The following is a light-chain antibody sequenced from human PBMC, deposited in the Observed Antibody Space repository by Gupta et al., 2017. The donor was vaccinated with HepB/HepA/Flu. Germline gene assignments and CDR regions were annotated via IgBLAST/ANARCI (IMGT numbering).Light chain of an antibody. CDR3: QQYNNWPPIWT. J-gene: IGKJ1*01. CDR2: GAS. V-gene: IGKV3-15*01. CDR1: QSVSSN. Sequence: EIVMTQSPATLSVSPGERATLSCRASQSVSSNLAWYQQKPGQAPRLLIYGASTRATGIPARFSDSGSGTEFTLTISSLQSEDFAVYYCQQYNNWPPIWTFGQGTKVEIK.